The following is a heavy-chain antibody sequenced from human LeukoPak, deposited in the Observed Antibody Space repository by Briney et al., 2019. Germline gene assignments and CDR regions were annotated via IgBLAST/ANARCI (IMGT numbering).Heavy chain of an antibody. CDR1: GYTFTSYY. CDR3: ARANMVRGVGLFFDRNWFDP. J-gene: IGHJ5*02. Sequence: EASVKVSCKASGYTFTSYYMHWVRQAPGQGLEWMGIINPSGGSTSYAQKFQGRVTMTRDTSISTAYMELSGLRSDDTAVYYCARANMVRGVGLFFDRNWFDPWGQGTLVTVSS. V-gene: IGHV1-46*01. D-gene: IGHD3-10*01. CDR2: INPSGGST.